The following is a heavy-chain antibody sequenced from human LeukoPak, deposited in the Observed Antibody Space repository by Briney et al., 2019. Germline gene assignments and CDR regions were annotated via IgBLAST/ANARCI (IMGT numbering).Heavy chain of an antibody. Sequence: GGSLRLSCAASGFTFSSYSMNWVRQAPGKGLEWVSSISSSSSYIYYADSVKGRFTISRDNAKNSLYLQMNSLRAEDTAVYYCARDGDGKGYYMDVWGKGTTVTVSS. J-gene: IGHJ6*03. CDR2: ISSSSSYI. V-gene: IGHV3-21*01. D-gene: IGHD2-21*02. CDR1: GFTFSSYS. CDR3: ARDGDGKGYYMDV.